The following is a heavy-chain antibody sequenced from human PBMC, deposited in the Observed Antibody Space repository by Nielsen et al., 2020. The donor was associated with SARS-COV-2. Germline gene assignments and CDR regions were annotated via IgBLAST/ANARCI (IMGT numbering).Heavy chain of an antibody. D-gene: IGHD6-13*01. CDR1: GGTFSSYA. CDR2: IIPIFGTA. J-gene: IGHJ5*02. V-gene: IGHV1-69*06. CDR3: AREGRSSWYTGPNWFDP. Sequence: SVKVSCKASGGTFSSYAISWVRQAPEQGLEWMGGIIPIFGTANYAQKFQGRVTITADKSTSTAYMELSSLRSEDTAVYYCAREGRSSWYTGPNWFDPWGQGTLVTVSS.